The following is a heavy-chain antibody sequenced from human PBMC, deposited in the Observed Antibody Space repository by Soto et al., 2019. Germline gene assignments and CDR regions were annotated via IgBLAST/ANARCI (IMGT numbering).Heavy chain of an antibody. V-gene: IGHV4-39*01. Sequence: PWETLCLTCSVSDGSIISSSYCWGRIHKPPGKGLEWIGSIYYSGSTYYNPSLKSRVTISVDTSKNQFSLKLSSVTAADTAVYYCARHGYDSSGYYQMGWFDPWGQGTLVTVSS. CDR2: IYYSGST. J-gene: IGHJ5*02. CDR1: DGSIISSSYC. CDR3: ARHGYDSSGYYQMGWFDP. D-gene: IGHD3-22*01.